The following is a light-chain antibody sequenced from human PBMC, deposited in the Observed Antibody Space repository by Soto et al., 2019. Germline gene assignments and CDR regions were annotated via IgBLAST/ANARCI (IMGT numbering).Light chain of an antibody. CDR1: SSDIGGQNH. J-gene: IGLJ2*01. CDR2: DVD. CDR3: SSQTISNTVV. V-gene: IGLV2-14*03. Sequence: QSALTQPASVSGSPGQSITISCTGSSSDIGGQNHVSWYQQYPGKAPKLMIYDVDNRPSGVSYRFSGSKSDTTASLTISGLQAEDEADYYCSSQTISNTVVFGGGTKLTVL.